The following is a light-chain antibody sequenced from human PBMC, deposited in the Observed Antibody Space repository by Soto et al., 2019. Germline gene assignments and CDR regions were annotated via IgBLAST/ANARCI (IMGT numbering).Light chain of an antibody. CDR3: QQSYSTPYT. J-gene: IGKJ2*01. V-gene: IGKV3-11*01. Sequence: EIVLTQSPATLSLSPGERATLSCRASQSVSSYLAWYQQKPGQAPRLLIYDASNRATGIPARFSGSGSGTDFTLTSSSLEPEDFATYYCQQSYSTPYTFGQGTKLEIK. CDR2: DAS. CDR1: QSVSSY.